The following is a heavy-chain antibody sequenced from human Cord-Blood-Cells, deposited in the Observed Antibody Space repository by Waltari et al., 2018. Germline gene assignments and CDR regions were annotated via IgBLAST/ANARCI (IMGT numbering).Heavy chain of an antibody. CDR2: SYSGGST. D-gene: IGHD5-18*01. J-gene: IGHJ4*02. V-gene: IGHV3-66*01. Sequence: EVQLVESGGGLVQPGGSLRLSCAASGFTVSSNYMSWVRQAPGKGLEGVSVSYSGGSTYYADSVKGRFTISRDNSKNTLYLQRNSLRAEDTAVYYCARVTMFGYSYGYDYWGQGTLVTVSS. CDR1: GFTVSSNY. CDR3: ARVTMFGYSYGYDY.